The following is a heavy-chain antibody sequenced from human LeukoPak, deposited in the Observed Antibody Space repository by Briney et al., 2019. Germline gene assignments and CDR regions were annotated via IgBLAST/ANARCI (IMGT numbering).Heavy chain of an antibody. V-gene: IGHV3-23*01. J-gene: IGHJ6*03. CDR2: ISGSGGST. CDR1: GFTFSSYA. Sequence: PGGSLRLSCAASGFTFSSYAMSWVRQAPGKGLEWVSAISGSGGSTYYADSVKGRFTISRDNSKNTLYLQMNSLRAEDTAVYYCAKDGLLWFGELLEYYYYYYMDVWGKGTTVTVSS. D-gene: IGHD3-10*01. CDR3: AKDGLLWFGELLEYYYYYYMDV.